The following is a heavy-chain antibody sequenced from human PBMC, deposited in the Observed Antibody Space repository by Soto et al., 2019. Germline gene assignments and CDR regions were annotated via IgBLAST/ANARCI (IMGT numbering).Heavy chain of an antibody. V-gene: IGHV4-31*03. CDR1: GGSISSGGYY. J-gene: IGHJ5*02. CDR2: IYYSGST. CDR3: ARGPSRIGWYLAWFDP. D-gene: IGHD6-19*01. Sequence: QVQLQESGPGLVKPSQTLSLTCTVSGGSISSGGYYWSWIRQHPGKGLEWIGYIYYSGSTYYNPSLKSRVTISVDTSKNQFSLKLSSVTAADTAVYYCARGPSRIGWYLAWFDPWGQGTLVTVSS.